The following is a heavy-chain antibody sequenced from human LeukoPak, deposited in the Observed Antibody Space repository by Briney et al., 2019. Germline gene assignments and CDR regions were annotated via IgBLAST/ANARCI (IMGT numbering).Heavy chain of an antibody. CDR1: GFTFSSYS. Sequence: PGGSLRLSCAASGFTFSSYSMNWVRQAPGKGLEWVSYISSSSTIYYADSVKGRFTISRDNAKNSLYLQMSSLRAEDMALYYCAKGFDGDYVPLFDYWGQGTLVTVSS. D-gene: IGHD4-17*01. CDR3: AKGFDGDYVPLFDY. V-gene: IGHV3-48*04. CDR2: ISSSSTI. J-gene: IGHJ4*02.